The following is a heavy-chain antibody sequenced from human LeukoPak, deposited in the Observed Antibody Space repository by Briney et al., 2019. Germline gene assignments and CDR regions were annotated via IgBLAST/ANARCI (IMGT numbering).Heavy chain of an antibody. J-gene: IGHJ4*02. CDR1: GGSISGYY. Sequence: SETLSLTCTVSGGSISGYYWSWIRQPAGKGLEWIGRIYPSGNTNYNPSLKSRVTTSVDKSKNQFSLQLSSVTAADTAVYYCARDQGEYPYYFDYWGQGTLVTVSS. CDR2: IYPSGNT. V-gene: IGHV4-4*07. CDR3: ARDQGEYPYYFDY. D-gene: IGHD4-17*01.